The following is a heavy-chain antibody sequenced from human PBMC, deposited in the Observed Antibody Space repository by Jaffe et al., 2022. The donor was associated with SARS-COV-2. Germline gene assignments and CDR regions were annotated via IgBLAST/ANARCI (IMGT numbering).Heavy chain of an antibody. D-gene: IGHD6-19*01. J-gene: IGHJ6*02. CDR1: GFTFSNAW. V-gene: IGHV3-15*01. CDR2: IKSKTDGGTT. Sequence: EVQLVESGGGLVKPGGSLRLSCAASGFTFSNAWMSWVRQAPGKGLEWVGRIKSKTDGGTTDYAAPVKGRFTISRDDSKNTLYLQMNSLKTEDTAVYYCTTASGGLYYYYGMDVWGQGTTVTVSS. CDR3: TTASGGLYYYYGMDV.